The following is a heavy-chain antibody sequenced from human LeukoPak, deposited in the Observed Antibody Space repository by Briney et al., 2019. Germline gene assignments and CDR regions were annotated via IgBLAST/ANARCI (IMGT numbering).Heavy chain of an antibody. CDR3: ARALYSSSPFYYYYGMDV. D-gene: IGHD6-6*01. J-gene: IGHJ6*02. CDR1: GYTFTGYY. V-gene: IGHV1-2*04. CDR2: INPNSGGT. Sequence: ASVKVSCKASGYTFTGYYMHWVRHAPGQGLEWMGWINPNSGGTNYAQKFQGWVTMTRDTSTSTAYMELSRLRSDDTAVYYCARALYSSSPFYYYYGMDVWGQGTTVTVSS.